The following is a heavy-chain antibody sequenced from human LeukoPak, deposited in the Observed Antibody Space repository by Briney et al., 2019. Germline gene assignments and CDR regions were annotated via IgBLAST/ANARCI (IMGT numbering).Heavy chain of an antibody. J-gene: IGHJ4*02. V-gene: IGHV1-46*01. CDR2: INPSGGST. CDR3: AAGRWLRSGSDY. D-gene: IGHD5-12*01. CDR1: GYTFTSFC. Sequence: ASVKVSCKASGYTFTSFCMHWVRQAPGQGLEWMGIINPSGGSTSYAQKFQGRVTMTRDTSTSTVYMELSSLRSEDTAVYFCAAGRWLRSGSDYWGQGTLVTVSS.